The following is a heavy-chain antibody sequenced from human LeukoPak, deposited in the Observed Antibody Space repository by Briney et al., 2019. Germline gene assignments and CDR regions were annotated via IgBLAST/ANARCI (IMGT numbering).Heavy chain of an antibody. D-gene: IGHD3-16*01. J-gene: IGHJ4*02. CDR3: ARLQLSTNLITFGGVPMGAFDY. CDR1: GGSISSYY. CDR2: IYYSGST. Sequence: PSETLSLTCTVSGGSISSYYWSWIRQPPGKGLEWIGYIYYSGSTNYNPSLKSRVTISVDTSKNQFSLKLSSVTAADTAVYYCARLQLSTNLITFGGVPMGAFDYWGQGTLVTVSS. V-gene: IGHV4-59*08.